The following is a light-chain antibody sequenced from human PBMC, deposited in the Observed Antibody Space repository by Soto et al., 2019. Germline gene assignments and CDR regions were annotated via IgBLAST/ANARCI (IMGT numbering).Light chain of an antibody. CDR3: SSYTVINTAV. CDR2: EVD. J-gene: IGLJ3*02. CDR1: TSDVGAYNY. V-gene: IGLV2-14*01. Sequence: QSVLTQPASVSGSPGQSVSISGTGGTSDVGAYNYVAWYQHKPGKAPRLLIYEVDHRPSGISPRFSGSKSGNTASLTISGLQTDDEADYYCSSYTVINTAVFGGGTKLTVL.